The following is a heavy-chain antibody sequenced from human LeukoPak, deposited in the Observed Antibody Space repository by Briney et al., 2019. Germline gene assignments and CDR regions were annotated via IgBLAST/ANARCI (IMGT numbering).Heavy chain of an antibody. CDR2: IFHSGST. CDR3: ARAFVGYYFDY. Sequence: PSETLSLTCAVSGGSISSGGYSWSWIRQPPGKGLEWIGYIFHSGSTYYNPSLESRVTISVDRSKNQFSLKLSSVTAADTAVYYCARAFVGYYFDYWGQGILVTVSS. V-gene: IGHV4-30-2*01. D-gene: IGHD1-26*01. CDR1: GGSISSGGYS. J-gene: IGHJ4*02.